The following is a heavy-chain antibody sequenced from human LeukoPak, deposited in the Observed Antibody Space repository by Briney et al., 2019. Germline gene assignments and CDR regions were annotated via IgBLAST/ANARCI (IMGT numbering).Heavy chain of an antibody. CDR3: AKRTSGSSWYSSDY. CDR2: ISYDGSNK. Sequence: GGSLRLSCAASGFTFSSYGMHWVRQAPAKGLEWVAVISYDGSNKYYADSVKGRFTISRDNSKNTLYLQMNSLRAEDTAVYYCAKRTSGSSWYSSDYWGQGTLVTVSS. J-gene: IGHJ4*02. V-gene: IGHV3-30*18. CDR1: GFTFSSYG. D-gene: IGHD6-13*01.